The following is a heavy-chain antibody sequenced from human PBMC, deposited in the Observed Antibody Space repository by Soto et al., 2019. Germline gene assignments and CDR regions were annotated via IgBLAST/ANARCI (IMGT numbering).Heavy chain of an antibody. CDR3: TGVTYYYDSSGLAPDY. J-gene: IGHJ4*02. CDR2: INPSGGST. CDR1: VYTFTSYA. Sequence: ASVKVSCKASVYTFTSYAMHWVRQAPGKGLEWMRIINPSGGSTSYAQKFKGRVTMTRDTSTSTVYMELISLTSEDTSVYYYTGVTYYYDSSGLAPDYWCQGTLVTASS. D-gene: IGHD3-22*01. V-gene: IGHV1-46*01.